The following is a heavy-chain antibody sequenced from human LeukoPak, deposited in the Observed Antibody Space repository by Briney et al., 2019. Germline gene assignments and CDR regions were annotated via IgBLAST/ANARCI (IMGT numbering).Heavy chain of an antibody. D-gene: IGHD3-10*01. J-gene: IGHJ4*02. V-gene: IGHV2-5*02. CDR1: DFSLSTTGVA. CDR2: IYWDDDK. CDR3: ARSNYYSSGTYYNDF. Sequence: SGPTLVNPTQTLTLTCIFSDFSLSTTGVAVAWIRQPPGKALEWLALIYWDDDKRYSPSLKSRLTITKDTSKNHVVLTMTNMDPVDTVTYYCARSNYYSSGTYYNDFWGQGTLVTVSS.